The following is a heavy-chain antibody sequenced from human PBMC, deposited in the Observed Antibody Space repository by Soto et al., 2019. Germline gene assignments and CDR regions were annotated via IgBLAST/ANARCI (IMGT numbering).Heavy chain of an antibody. D-gene: IGHD3-22*01. J-gene: IGHJ4*02. Sequence: GGSLRLSCAVSGFSLTDYYMTWIRQAPGKGLEWVSHITSSATAKHYADSVKGRVTISKDNAENSLYLQMNSLRAEDTAMYYCARVRGDSSGSYYFDYWGQGTLVTVSS. CDR2: ITSSATAK. V-gene: IGHV3-11*01. CDR3: ARVRGDSSGSYYFDY. CDR1: GFSLTDYY.